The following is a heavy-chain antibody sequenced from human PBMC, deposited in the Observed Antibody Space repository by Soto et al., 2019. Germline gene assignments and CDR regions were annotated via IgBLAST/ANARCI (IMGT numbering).Heavy chain of an antibody. D-gene: IGHD3-9*01. CDR3: ARPYYDILTGYQTDAFDI. Sequence: QVQLVQSGAEVKKPGSSVKVSCKASGGTFSSYTISWVRQAPGQELEWMGRIIPILGIANYAQKFQGRVTITADKSTSTAYMELSSLRSEDTAVYYCARPYYDILTGYQTDAFDIWGQGTMVTVSS. CDR1: GGTFSSYT. CDR2: IIPILGIA. J-gene: IGHJ3*02. V-gene: IGHV1-69*02.